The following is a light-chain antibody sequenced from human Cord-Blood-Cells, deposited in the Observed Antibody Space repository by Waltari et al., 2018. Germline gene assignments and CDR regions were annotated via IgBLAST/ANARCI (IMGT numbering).Light chain of an antibody. CDR1: SSDVGRYNL. CDR2: EGS. J-gene: IGLJ1*01. Sequence: QSALTQPASVSGSPGQSITISCTGTSSDVGRYNLVSRYQQHPGKAPKLMIYEGSKRPSGVSNRFSGSKSGNTASLTISGLQAEDEADYYCCSYAGSSTFYVFGTGTKVTVL. V-gene: IGLV2-23*01. CDR3: CSYAGSSTFYV.